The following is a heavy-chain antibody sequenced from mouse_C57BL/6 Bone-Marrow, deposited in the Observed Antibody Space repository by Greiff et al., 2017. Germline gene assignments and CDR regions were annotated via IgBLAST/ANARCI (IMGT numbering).Heavy chain of an antibody. D-gene: IGHD3-3*01. J-gene: IGHJ4*01. Sequence: EVQLQESGPGMVKPSQSLSLTCTVTGYSITSGYDWHWIRHFPGNKLEWMGYISYSGSTNYNPSLKSRISITHDTSKNHFFLKLNSVTTEYTATYYCARGGPYYAMDYWGQGTSVTVSS. CDR2: ISYSGST. CDR1: GYSITSGYD. CDR3: ARGGPYYAMDY. V-gene: IGHV3-1*01.